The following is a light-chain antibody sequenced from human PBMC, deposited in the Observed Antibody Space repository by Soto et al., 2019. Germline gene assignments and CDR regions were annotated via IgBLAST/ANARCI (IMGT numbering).Light chain of an antibody. CDR2: WAS. Sequence: DIVMTQSPDSLAVSLGERATINCKSSQSLLYSTNNKNYLAWFQQKPGQPPNLLIYWASTRASGVPDRFSGSGSGTDFTLTISSLQAEDVAVYYCQQYYDTPFTFGPGTKVDI. CDR3: QQYYDTPFT. V-gene: IGKV4-1*01. J-gene: IGKJ3*01. CDR1: QSLLYSTNNKNY.